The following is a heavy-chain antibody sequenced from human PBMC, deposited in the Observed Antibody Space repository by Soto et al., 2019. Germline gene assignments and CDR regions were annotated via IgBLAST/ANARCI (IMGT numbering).Heavy chain of an antibody. D-gene: IGHD6-19*01. CDR3: AKEAYSSGRC. Sequence: GGSLRLSCAASGLTFSNYVMSWVRQAPGKGLEWVSAISGSGVSTYYADSVQGRFTISRDNSKNTLYLQMNSLRAEDTAVYYCAKEAYSSGRCWGQGTLVTVSS. J-gene: IGHJ4*02. CDR2: ISGSGVST. V-gene: IGHV3-23*01. CDR1: GLTFSNYV.